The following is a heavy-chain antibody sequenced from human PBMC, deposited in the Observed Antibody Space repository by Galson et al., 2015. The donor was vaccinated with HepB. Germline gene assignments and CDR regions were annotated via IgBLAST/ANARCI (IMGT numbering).Heavy chain of an antibody. Sequence: SLRLSCAASGFTFSSYAMHWVRQAPGKGLEWVAVISYDGSNKYYADSVKGRFTISRDNSKNTLYLQMNSLRAEDTAVYYCARDYYYDSKYLDYWGQGTLVTVSS. CDR2: ISYDGSNK. J-gene: IGHJ4*02. CDR1: GFTFSSYA. D-gene: IGHD3-22*01. V-gene: IGHV3-30*04. CDR3: ARDYYYDSKYLDY.